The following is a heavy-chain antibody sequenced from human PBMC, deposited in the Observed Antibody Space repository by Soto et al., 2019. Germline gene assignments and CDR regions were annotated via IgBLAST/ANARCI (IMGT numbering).Heavy chain of an antibody. CDR3: ARTLGYCSGGSCYHDAFDI. D-gene: IGHD2-15*01. CDR1: GGSITSSSYY. Sequence: SETLSLTCTVSGGSITSSSYYWGWIRQPPGKGLEWIGSIYYSGSTYYNPSPKSRVTISVDTSKNQFSLKLSSVTAADTAVYYCARTLGYCSGGSCYHDAFDIWGQGTMVTVSS. J-gene: IGHJ3*02. V-gene: IGHV4-39*07. CDR2: IYYSGST.